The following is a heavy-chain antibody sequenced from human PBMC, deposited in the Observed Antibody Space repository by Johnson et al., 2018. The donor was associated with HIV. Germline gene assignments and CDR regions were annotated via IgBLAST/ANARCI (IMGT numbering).Heavy chain of an antibody. J-gene: IGHJ3*01. CDR2: IKSKTDDGTT. CDR3: TTGPYTTVATGDALEV. V-gene: IGHV3-15*01. CDR1: GFTFDDYG. Sequence: VQLVESGGGVVQPGRSLRLSCAASGFTFDDYGMSWVRQAPGKGLEWVGRIKSKTDDGTTDYAAPVKGRFTISRDDSKNTLYLQMNSLKTDDTAVYYGTTGPYTTVATGDALEVWGQGTMVTVSS. D-gene: IGHD1-1*01.